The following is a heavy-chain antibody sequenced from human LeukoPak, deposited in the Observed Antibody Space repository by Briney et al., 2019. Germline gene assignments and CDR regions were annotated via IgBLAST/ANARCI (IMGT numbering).Heavy chain of an antibody. Sequence: KPGGSLRLSCAASGFTFSSYSMSWVRQAPGEGLEWVSSISSTSNHLYYADSLKGRFTISRDNAKNSLFLQMNSLRAEDTAVYYCARGGVAAPGTFDNWGQGTLVTVS. CDR1: GFTFSSYS. J-gene: IGHJ4*02. V-gene: IGHV3-21*01. D-gene: IGHD6-13*01. CDR2: ISSTSNHL. CDR3: ARGGVAAPGTFDN.